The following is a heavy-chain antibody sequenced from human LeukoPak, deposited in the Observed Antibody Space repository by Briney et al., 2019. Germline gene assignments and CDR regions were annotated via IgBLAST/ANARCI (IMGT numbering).Heavy chain of an antibody. D-gene: IGHD3-10*01. J-gene: IGHJ5*02. CDR1: GGSISSYY. Sequence: KPSETLSLTCTVSGGSISSYYWSWIRQPPGKGLEWIGYIYYSGSTNYNPSLKSRVTISVDTSKNQFSLKLSSVTAADTAVYYCARAQDGSGSYYKGNWFDPWGQGTLVTVSS. CDR2: IYYSGST. V-gene: IGHV4-59*01. CDR3: ARAQDGSGSYYKGNWFDP.